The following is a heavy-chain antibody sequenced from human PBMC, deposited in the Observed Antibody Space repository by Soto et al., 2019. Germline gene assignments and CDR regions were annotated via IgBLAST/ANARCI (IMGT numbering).Heavy chain of an antibody. CDR2: INHSGST. Sequence: QVQLQQWGAGLLKPSETLSLTCAVYGGSFSGYYWSWIRQPPGEGLEWIGEINHSGSTNYNPSLKSRVTISVDTSKNQFSLKLSSVTAADTAVYYCARGRGIAAAVVFDYWGQGTLVTVSS. J-gene: IGHJ4*02. CDR3: ARGRGIAAAVVFDY. V-gene: IGHV4-34*01. D-gene: IGHD6-13*01. CDR1: GGSFSGYY.